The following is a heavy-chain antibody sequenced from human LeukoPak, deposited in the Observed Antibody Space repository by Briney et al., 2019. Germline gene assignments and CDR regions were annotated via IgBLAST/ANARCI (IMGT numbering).Heavy chain of an antibody. CDR2: IWYDGSNK. Sequence: PGGSLRLSCAASGFTFSSYAMSWVRQAPGKGLEWVAVIWYDGSNKYYADSVKGRFTISRDNSKNTLYLQMNSLRAEDTAVYYCARDLSYYYGMDVWGQGTTVTVSS. CDR3: ARDLSYYYGMDV. D-gene: IGHD3-16*02. J-gene: IGHJ6*02. V-gene: IGHV3-33*08. CDR1: GFTFSSYA.